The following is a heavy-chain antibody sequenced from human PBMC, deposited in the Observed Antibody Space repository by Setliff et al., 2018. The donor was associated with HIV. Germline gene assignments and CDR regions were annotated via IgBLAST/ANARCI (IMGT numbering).Heavy chain of an antibody. D-gene: IGHD5-12*01. V-gene: IGHV4-34*01. CDR1: GGSINTGGYY. CDR3: ARKGWNAYEAFDD. CDR2: INHSGNT. J-gene: IGHJ5*02. Sequence: SETLSLTCNVSGGSINTGGYYWSWIRQPPGKGLEWIGEINHSGNTNYNPSLKSRVSITLDTSKNQFSLKLTSVTAADTAVYYCARKGWNAYEAFDDWGQGTRVTVSS.